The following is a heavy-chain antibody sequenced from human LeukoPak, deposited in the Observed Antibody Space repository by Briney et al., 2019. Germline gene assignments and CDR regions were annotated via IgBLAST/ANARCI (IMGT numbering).Heavy chain of an antibody. D-gene: IGHD1-26*01. CDR2: IYYSGST. CDR3: ARVGIVGATGDAFDI. CDR1: GGSISSSSYY. J-gene: IGHJ3*02. Sequence: SETLSLTCTVSGGSISSSSYYWGWIRQPPGKGLEWIGSIYYSGSTYYNPSLKSRVTISVDTSKNQFSLKLSSVTAADTAVYYCARVGIVGATGDAFDIWGQGTMVTVSS. V-gene: IGHV4-39*07.